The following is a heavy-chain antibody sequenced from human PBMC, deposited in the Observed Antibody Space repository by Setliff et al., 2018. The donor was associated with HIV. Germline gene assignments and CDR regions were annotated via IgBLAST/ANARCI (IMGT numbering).Heavy chain of an antibody. Sequence: GESLKISCAASGFTFSNAWMNWVRQAPGKGLEWVGRIRSKVDGGAADYAAPVKGRFTISRDDSKNTLYLQMSSLKTYDTAVYYCTTESVFLDYFFDYWGQGTRVTVSS. V-gene: IGHV3-15*05. J-gene: IGHJ4*02. CDR3: TTESVFLDYFFDY. D-gene: IGHD3-9*01. CDR1: GFTFSNAW. CDR2: IRSKVDGGAA.